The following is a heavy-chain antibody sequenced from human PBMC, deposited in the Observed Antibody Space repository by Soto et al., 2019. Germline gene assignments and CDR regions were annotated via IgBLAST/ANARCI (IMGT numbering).Heavy chain of an antibody. CDR1: GFTFSSYW. J-gene: IGHJ4*02. CDR3: AKGRYDFWSPYYFDS. V-gene: IGHV3-7*03. CDR2: IKQDGSEK. D-gene: IGHD3-3*01. Sequence: RLSCAASGFTFSSYWMSWVRQAPGKGLEWVANIKQDGSEKYYADSVKGRFTISRDNARNSLYLQMDSLRDEDTALYYCAKGRYDFWSPYYFDSWGQGTLVTVSS.